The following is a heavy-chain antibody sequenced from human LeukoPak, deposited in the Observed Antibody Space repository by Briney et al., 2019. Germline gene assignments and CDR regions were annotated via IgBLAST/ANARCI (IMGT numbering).Heavy chain of an antibody. CDR3: ARGSYSTSRKGLWGANDYYYYGMDV. V-gene: IGHV4-4*07. Sequence: PSETLSLTCTVSGGSISSYYWSWIRQPAGKGLEWIGRMYTSGSTIYNPSLRSRVTMSVDTSKKQFSLKLASVTAADTALYYCARGSYSTSRKGLWGANDYYYYGMDVWGQGTTVTVSS. CDR2: MYTSGST. J-gene: IGHJ6*02. D-gene: IGHD6-6*01. CDR1: GGSISSYY.